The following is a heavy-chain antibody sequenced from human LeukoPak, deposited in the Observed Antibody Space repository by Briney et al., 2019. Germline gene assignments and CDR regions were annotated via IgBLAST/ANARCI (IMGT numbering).Heavy chain of an antibody. CDR3: ASLLAFDY. Sequence: PSETLSLTCAVYGGSFSGYYWSWIRQPPGKGLEWIGEINHSGSTNYNPSLKSRVTISVDTSKNQSSLKLSSVTAADTAVYYCASLLAFDYWGQGTLVTVSS. J-gene: IGHJ4*02. V-gene: IGHV4-34*01. CDR1: GGSFSGYY. CDR2: INHSGST.